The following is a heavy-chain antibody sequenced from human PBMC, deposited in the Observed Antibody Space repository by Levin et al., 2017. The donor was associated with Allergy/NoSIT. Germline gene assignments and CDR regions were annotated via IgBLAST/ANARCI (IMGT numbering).Heavy chain of an antibody. CDR2: ISAYNGNT. V-gene: IGHV1-18*01. CDR3: ARRTTKGSWLVEDV. J-gene: IGHJ6*02. Sequence: PGESLKISCKASGYTFTSYGISWVRQAPGQGLEWMGWISAYNGNTNYAQKLQGRVTMTTDTSTSTAYMELRSLRSDDTAVYYCARRTTKGSWLVEDVWGQGTTVTVSS. CDR1: GYTFTSYG. D-gene: IGHD6-13*01.